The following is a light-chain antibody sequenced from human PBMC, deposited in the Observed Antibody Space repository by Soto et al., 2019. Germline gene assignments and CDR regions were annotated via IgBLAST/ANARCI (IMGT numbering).Light chain of an antibody. Sequence: QSALTQPRSVSGSPGQSVTISCTGTSSDVGAYNYVSWCQQHPAKAPNLMIYDVSKRPSGVPDRFSGSKSGNTASLTISGLQAEDEGDYYCCSYTNSAYVFGTGTKLTVL. CDR3: CSYTNSAYV. J-gene: IGLJ1*01. V-gene: IGLV2-11*01. CDR1: SSDVGAYNY. CDR2: DVS.